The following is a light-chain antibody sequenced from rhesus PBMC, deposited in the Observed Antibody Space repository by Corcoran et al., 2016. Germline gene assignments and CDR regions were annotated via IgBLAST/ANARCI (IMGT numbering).Light chain of an antibody. V-gene: IGKV1-22*01. Sequence: DIQMTQSPSSLSASVGDTVTITCRASQGISSWLAWYQQKPGKAPKLQINKASSLQSGVPSRVSGSGSGTEFTITISSLQSEDFATYYCQQYSSRPFTFGPGTKLYIK. J-gene: IGKJ3*01. CDR1: QGISSW. CDR2: KAS. CDR3: QQYSSRPFT.